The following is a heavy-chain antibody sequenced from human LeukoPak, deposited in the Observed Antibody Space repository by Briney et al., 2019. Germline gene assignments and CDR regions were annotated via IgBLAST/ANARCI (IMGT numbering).Heavy chain of an antibody. CDR1: GFTFSDHY. CDR3: TRVRHGDYFDY. D-gene: IGHD4-17*01. J-gene: IGHJ4*02. CDR2: VRNKPNTYTT. V-gene: IGHV3-72*01. Sequence: GGSLRLSCAASGFTFSDHYMDWVRQAPGQGLEWVGRVRNKPNTYTTDYAASVKGRFTISRDDSKNSLYLQMNSLKTEDTAVYYCTRVRHGDYFDYWGQGTLVTVSS.